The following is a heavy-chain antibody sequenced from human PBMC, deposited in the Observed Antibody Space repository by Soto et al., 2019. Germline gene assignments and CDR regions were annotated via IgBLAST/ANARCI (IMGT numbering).Heavy chain of an antibody. Sequence: SETLSLTCTVSGGSASSGSYYWRWIRQPPGKGLEWIGYIYYSGSTNYNPSLKSRVTISVDTSKNQFSLKLSSVTAEDTAVYYCARRTYNWNYGWFDPWGQGTLVTVSS. CDR2: IYYSGST. CDR3: ARRTYNWNYGWFDP. D-gene: IGHD1-7*01. CDR1: GGSASSGSYY. V-gene: IGHV4-61*01. J-gene: IGHJ5*02.